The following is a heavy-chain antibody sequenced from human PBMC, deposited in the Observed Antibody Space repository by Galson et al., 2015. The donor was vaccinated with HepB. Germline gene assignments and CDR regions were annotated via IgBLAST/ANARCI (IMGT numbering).Heavy chain of an antibody. CDR1: GFTFNNAW. V-gene: IGHV3-23*01. D-gene: IGHD2-21*01. J-gene: IGHJ4*02. CDR2: ISGSGGST. Sequence: SLRLSCAASGFTFNNAWMSWVRQAPGKGLEWVSAISGSGGSTCYADSVKGRFTISRDNSKNTLYLQMNSLRAEDTAVYYCAKVSCGGDCYSNFDYWGQGTLVTVSS. CDR3: AKVSCGGDCYSNFDY.